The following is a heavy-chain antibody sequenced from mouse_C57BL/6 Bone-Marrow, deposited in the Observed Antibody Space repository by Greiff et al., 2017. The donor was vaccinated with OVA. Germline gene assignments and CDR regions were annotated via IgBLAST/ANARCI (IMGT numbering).Heavy chain of an antibody. V-gene: IGHV1-19*01. CDR3: ARPYGNFAMDY. Sequence: VQLQQSGPVLVKPGASVKMSCKASGYTFTDYYMNWVKQSHGKSLEWIGVINPYNGGTSYNQKFQGKATLTVDKSSSTAYMELNSLTSEDSAVYYFARPYGNFAMDYWGQGTSVTVSS. J-gene: IGHJ4*01. D-gene: IGHD2-1*01. CDR1: GYTFTDYY. CDR2: INPYNGGT.